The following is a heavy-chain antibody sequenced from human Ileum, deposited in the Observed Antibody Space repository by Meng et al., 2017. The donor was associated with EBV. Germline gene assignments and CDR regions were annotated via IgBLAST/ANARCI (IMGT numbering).Heavy chain of an antibody. Sequence: QVQLVQSGAEVKEPGASVKVSCKASGYTFTNYDISWVRQATGQGLEWMGWMNPKTGTAHYAQKFQGRVSMTRDTSITTAYMELSSLTSEDTAVYYCVRTLERGDYWGQGTLVTVSS. V-gene: IGHV1-8*01. CDR1: GYTFTNYD. CDR2: MNPKTGTA. J-gene: IGHJ4*02. CDR3: VRTLERGDY. D-gene: IGHD5-24*01.